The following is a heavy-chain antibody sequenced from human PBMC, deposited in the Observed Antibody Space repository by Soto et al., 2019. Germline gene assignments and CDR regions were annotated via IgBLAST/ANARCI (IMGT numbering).Heavy chain of an antibody. CDR2: ISYSGST. D-gene: IGHD5-18*01. CDR3: ASLVDTAMFS. V-gene: IGHV4-39*01. CDR1: GDSISSSSYY. Sequence: QLQLQESGPGLVKPSETLSLTCTVSGDSISSSSYYWGWIRQPPGKGLEWIGSISYSGSTYYNPSLKSRVTMSVDTSKNQFSLKRSSVIAADAAVYYCASLVDTAMFSWGQGTLVTVSS. J-gene: IGHJ5*02.